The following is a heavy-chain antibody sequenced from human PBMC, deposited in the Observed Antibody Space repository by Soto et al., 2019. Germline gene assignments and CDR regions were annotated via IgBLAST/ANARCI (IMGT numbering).Heavy chain of an antibody. Sequence: PSETLSLTCTVSGGSVSSDEFYWSWIRQPPGKGLEWIGYIYYSGSTFYNPSLKSRVSISVDTTKTQFSLKLTSVTAADTAVYYCARGRYNWNQGAFDIWGQGTVVTVS. CDR1: GGSVSSDEFY. CDR3: ARGRYNWNQGAFDI. CDR2: IYYSGST. V-gene: IGHV4-30-4*01. D-gene: IGHD1-20*01. J-gene: IGHJ3*02.